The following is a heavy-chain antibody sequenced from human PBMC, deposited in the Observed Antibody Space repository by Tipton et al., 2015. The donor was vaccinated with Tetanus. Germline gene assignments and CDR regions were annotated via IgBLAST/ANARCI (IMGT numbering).Heavy chain of an antibody. CDR3: AGPALLSTYGLDI. J-gene: IGHJ3*02. CDR2: ITGGGSSI. V-gene: IGHV3-11*01. CDR1: GFTFSDYY. Sequence: GSLRLSCAASGFTFSDYYMTWIRQAPGKGLEWVSYITGGGSSIYYADSVKGRFTISRDNAKNSLYLQMSSLRVEDTAVYYCAGPALLSTYGLDIWGQGTMVTVSS. D-gene: IGHD2-8*01.